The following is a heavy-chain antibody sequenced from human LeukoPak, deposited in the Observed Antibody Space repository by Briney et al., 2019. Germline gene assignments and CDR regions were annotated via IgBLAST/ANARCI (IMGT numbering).Heavy chain of an antibody. J-gene: IGHJ4*02. Sequence: GGSLRLSCAASGFTFRSYAMSWVRQAPGKGPEWVSAISGNGGGTYYADSVKGRFTISRDNSKNTLYLQMNSLRAEDTAVYYCAKGDCSSTSCYAPADYWGQGTLATVSS. CDR2: ISGNGGGT. CDR1: GFTFRSYA. V-gene: IGHV3-23*01. CDR3: AKGDCSSTSCYAPADY. D-gene: IGHD2-2*01.